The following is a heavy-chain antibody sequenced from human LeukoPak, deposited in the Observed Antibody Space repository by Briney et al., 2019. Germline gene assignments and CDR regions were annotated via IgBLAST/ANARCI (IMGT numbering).Heavy chain of an antibody. V-gene: IGHV3-7*03. CDR1: GFTFSSYW. CDR2: IKQDESEK. D-gene: IGHD4-17*01. Sequence: GGSLRLSCVASGFTFSSYWMSWVRQAAGKGLEWVANIKQDESEKWYVDSVKGRFTISRDNAEKSPYLQINSLRAEDTAVYYCARGNDYGDYVGIYFDSWGQGTLVTVSS. CDR3: ARGNDYGDYVGIYFDS. J-gene: IGHJ4*02.